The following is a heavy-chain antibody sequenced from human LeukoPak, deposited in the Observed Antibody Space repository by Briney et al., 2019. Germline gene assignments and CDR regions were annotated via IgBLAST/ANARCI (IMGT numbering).Heavy chain of an antibody. D-gene: IGHD3-3*01. CDR3: APGYGFWSGSVMAEYFQH. CDR1: GYTFTGYY. J-gene: IGHJ1*01. CDR2: INPNSGGT. V-gene: IGHV1-2*02. Sequence: ASVKVSCKASGYTFTGYYMHWVRQAPGQGLEWMGWINPNSGGTNYAQKFQGRVTMTRDTSISTAYMELSRLRSDDTAVYYCAPGYGFWSGSVMAEYFQHWGQGTLVTVSS.